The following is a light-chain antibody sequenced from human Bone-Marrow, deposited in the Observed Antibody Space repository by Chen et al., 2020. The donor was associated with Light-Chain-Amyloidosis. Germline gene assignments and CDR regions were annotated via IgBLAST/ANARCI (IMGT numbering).Light chain of an antibody. CDR2: AAS. V-gene: IGKV1-17*03. Sequence: DIQMTQSPSSMSASVGDRVTITSPASQGISDNLALFRQKPGNVRKRLISAASTWQSGVPSRFSGSGSGTEFNLTVSSLQPEDFATYYCLQHKTYPYTFGQGTKLEIK. J-gene: IGKJ2*01. CDR3: LQHKTYPYT. CDR1: QGISDN.